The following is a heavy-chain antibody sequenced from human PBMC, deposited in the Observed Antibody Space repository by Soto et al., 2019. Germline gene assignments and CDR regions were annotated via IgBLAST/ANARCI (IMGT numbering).Heavy chain of an antibody. CDR1: GYTFTSYG. CDR3: ASRFSSTRCLDL. V-gene: IGHV1-18*01. CDR2: ISGYNGNT. D-gene: IGHD2-2*01. J-gene: IGHJ2*01. Sequence: QVQLVQSGAEVKKPGASVKVSCKASGYTFTSYGICWVRQAPGQGLEWMGWISGYNGNTNYAQNLQGRVTMTTDTCTSTVYMELRSLRSDDTAVYYCASRFSSTRCLDLWGRGTLVIVSS.